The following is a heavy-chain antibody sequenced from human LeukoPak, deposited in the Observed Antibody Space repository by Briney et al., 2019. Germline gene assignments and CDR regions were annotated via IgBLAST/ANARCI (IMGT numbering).Heavy chain of an antibody. J-gene: IGHJ6*02. V-gene: IGHV3-74*01. D-gene: IGHD2-2*01. CDR3: ARGSQRGAAANYYGMDV. CDR2: INSDGSST. CDR1: GFTLSSYW. Sequence: GGSLRLSCAASGFTLSSYWMHWVRQAPGKGLVWVSRINSDGSSTTYADSVKGQFTISRDNAKNTLYLQMNSLRAEDTAVYHCARGSQRGAAANYYGMDVWGQGTTVTVSS.